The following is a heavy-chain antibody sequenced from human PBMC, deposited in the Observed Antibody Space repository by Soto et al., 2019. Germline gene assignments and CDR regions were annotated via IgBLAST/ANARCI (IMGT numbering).Heavy chain of an antibody. CDR1: GGTFSSYA. J-gene: IGHJ6*02. CDR3: ARDRSTAMVDYYYGMDV. Sequence: QVQLVQSGAEVKKPGSSVKVSCKASGGTFSSYAISWVRQAPGQGLEWMGGIIPIFGTANYAQKFQGRVTMTADESTRTAYMELSSLRSEDTAVDYCARDRSTAMVDYYYGMDVWGQGTTVTVCS. CDR2: IIPIFGTA. V-gene: IGHV1-69*12. D-gene: IGHD5-18*01.